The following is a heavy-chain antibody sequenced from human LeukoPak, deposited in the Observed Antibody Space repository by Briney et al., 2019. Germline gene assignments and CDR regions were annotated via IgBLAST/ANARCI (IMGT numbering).Heavy chain of an antibody. Sequence: ASVKVSCKASGYSFTSYYIHWVRLAPGQGLEWMGVINPSGGSTRYAQKFQDRVTMTRDMSTSTVYMELSSLRSEDTAVYYCARGPDAGYYYYMDVWGKGTTVTISS. CDR1: GYSFTSYY. J-gene: IGHJ6*03. V-gene: IGHV1-46*01. CDR3: ARGPDAGYYYYMDV. CDR2: INPSGGST.